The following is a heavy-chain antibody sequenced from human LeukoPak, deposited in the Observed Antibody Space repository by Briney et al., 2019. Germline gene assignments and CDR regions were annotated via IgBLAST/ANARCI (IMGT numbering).Heavy chain of an antibody. J-gene: IGHJ3*02. CDR1: GYSISSGYY. CDR2: IYHSGST. D-gene: IGHD6-13*01. CDR3: ARSNSWYPLDAFDI. Sequence: SETLSLTCTVSGYSISSGYYWGWIRQPPGKGLEWIGSIYHSGSTYYNPSLKSRVTISVDTSKNHFSLKLSSVTAADTAVYYCARSNSWYPLDAFDIWGQGTMVTVSS. V-gene: IGHV4-38-2*02.